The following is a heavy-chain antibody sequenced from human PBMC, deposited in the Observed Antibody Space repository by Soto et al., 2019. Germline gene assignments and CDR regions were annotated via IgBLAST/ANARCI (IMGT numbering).Heavy chain of an antibody. J-gene: IGHJ4*02. CDR1: GFSLSNARMG. CDR3: AHIDYNDYRKHPLDY. D-gene: IGHD4-17*01. Sequence: GPTLVNPPETLTLTCTVSGFSLSNARMGVSCIRQPPGKALEWLAHIFSNDEKSYSTSLKSRLTITKDASRNQVVRKMTDMDPVDPATYYFAHIDYNDYRKHPLDYGGQGTSVAVSS. V-gene: IGHV2-26*01. CDR2: IFSNDEK.